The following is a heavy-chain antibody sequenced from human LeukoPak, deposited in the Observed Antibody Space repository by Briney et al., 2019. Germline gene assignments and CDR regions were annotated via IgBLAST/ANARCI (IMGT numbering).Heavy chain of an antibody. CDR3: AKDGAAAERIYYFDY. CDR2: ISSSSSTI. Sequence: GGSLRLSCAASGFTFSSYSMNWVRQAPGKGLEWVSYISSSSSTIYYADSVKGRFTISRDNAKNSLYLQMNSLRAEDTAVYYCAKDGAAAERIYYFDYWGQGTLVTVSS. J-gene: IGHJ4*02. CDR1: GFTFSSYS. D-gene: IGHD6-13*01. V-gene: IGHV3-48*01.